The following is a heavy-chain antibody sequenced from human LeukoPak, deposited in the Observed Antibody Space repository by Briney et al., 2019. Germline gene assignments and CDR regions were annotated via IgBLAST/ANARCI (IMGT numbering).Heavy chain of an antibody. Sequence: PGGSLRLSCAASGFTFSSYSMNWVRQPPGKGLEWVPSISSSSSYIYYADSVKGRFTSSTNNAKSLQYLQINCLRTENTAVYDCARELISTVVVLAAMATAHNYYYGMDVWGQGTPVTVSS. J-gene: IGHJ6*02. V-gene: IGHV3-21*01. CDR3: ARELISTVVVLAAMATAHNYYYGMDV. D-gene: IGHD2-2*01. CDR2: ISSSSSYI. CDR1: GFTFSSYS.